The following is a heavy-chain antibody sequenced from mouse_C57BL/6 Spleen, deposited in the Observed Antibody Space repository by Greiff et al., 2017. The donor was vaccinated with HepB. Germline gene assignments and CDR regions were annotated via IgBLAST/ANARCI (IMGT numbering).Heavy chain of an antibody. J-gene: IGHJ3*01. V-gene: IGHV1-4*01. CDR3: ARHWFAY. CDR2: INPSRGYT. Sequence: QVQLQQSGAELARPGASVKMSCKASGSTFTSYTMHWVKQRPGQGLEWIGYINPSRGYTKYNQKFKDKATLTADKSSSTAYMQLSSLNSEDSAVYYCARHWFAYWGQGTVVTVSA. CDR1: GSTFTSYT.